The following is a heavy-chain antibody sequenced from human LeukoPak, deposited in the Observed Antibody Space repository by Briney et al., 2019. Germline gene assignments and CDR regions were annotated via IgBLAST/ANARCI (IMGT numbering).Heavy chain of an antibody. D-gene: IGHD3-10*01. J-gene: IGHJ6*03. CDR1: GYTFTSYG. CDR2: ISAYNGNT. V-gene: IGHV1-18*01. CDR3: ARETEGLGSGSHHQYYYYYYYMDV. Sequence: ASVKVSCKASGYTFTSYGISWVRQAPGQGLEWMGWISAYNGNTNYAQKLQGRVTMTTDTSTSTAYMELRSLRSDDTAVYYCARETEGLGSGSHHQYYYYYYYMDVWGTGTTVTVSS.